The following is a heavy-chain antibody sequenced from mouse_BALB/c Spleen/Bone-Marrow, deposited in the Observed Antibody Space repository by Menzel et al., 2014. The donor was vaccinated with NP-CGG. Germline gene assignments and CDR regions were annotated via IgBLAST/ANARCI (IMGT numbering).Heavy chain of an antibody. J-gene: IGHJ3*01. Sequence: VQLQESGAELAKPGASVKMSCKASGYTFTNYWMHWVKQRPGQGLEWIGYINPSTGYTEYNQKFKDKATLTADKSSSTAYMQLSSLTSEDSSVFYCTRRAYGGSYGFAYWGQGTLVTVSA. D-gene: IGHD1-1*01. V-gene: IGHV1-7*01. CDR3: TRRAYGGSYGFAY. CDR2: INPSTGYT. CDR1: GYTFTNYW.